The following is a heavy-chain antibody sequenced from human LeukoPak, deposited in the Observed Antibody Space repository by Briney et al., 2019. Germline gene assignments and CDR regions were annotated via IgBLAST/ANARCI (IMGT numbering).Heavy chain of an antibody. J-gene: IGHJ4*02. V-gene: IGHV3-7*04. CDR1: GFTFISYC. D-gene: IGHD2-2*02. CDR2: IKQDGKEK. CDR3: ARGVLVVPAAIPLFFDY. Sequence: GWSLRLSCAASGFTFISYCMSWVRQAPGKGLEWVANIKQDGKEKYNVDSVKGRFNIHRDNAKNSLYLQMNRLRAADTAVYYCARGVLVVPAAIPLFFDYWGQGTLVTVSS.